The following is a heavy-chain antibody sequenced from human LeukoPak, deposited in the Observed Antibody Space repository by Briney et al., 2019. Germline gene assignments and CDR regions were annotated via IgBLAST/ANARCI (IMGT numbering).Heavy chain of an antibody. V-gene: IGHV3-7*01. D-gene: IGHD5-18*01. CDR3: ARDTVMVTDAFDY. J-gene: IGHJ4*02. CDR2: IKQDGSEK. Sequence: PGGSLRLSCAASGFTFSSYWMSWVRQAPGKGLEWVANIKQDGSEKYYVDSVKGRFTISRDNAKNSLYLQMNSLRAEDTAVYYCARDTVMVTDAFDYWGQGTLVTVSS. CDR1: GFTFSSYW.